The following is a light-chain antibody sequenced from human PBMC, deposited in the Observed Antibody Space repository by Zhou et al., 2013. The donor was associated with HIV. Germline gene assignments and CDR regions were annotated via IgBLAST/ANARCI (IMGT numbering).Light chain of an antibody. CDR1: QSVTGSF. J-gene: IGKJ5*01. Sequence: EIVLTQSPGTLSLSPGERATLSCRASQSVTGSFLAWYQRRPGQAPRLLIYGTSDRATGVPDRFSGSGSGTDFTLTISRLEPEDFAVYYCQQYGSSPRSFGQGTRLEIK. V-gene: IGKV3-20*01. CDR2: GTS. CDR3: QQYGSSPRS.